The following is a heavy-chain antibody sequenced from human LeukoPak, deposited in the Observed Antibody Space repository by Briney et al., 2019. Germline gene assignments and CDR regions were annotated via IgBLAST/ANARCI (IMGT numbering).Heavy chain of an antibody. J-gene: IGHJ2*01. V-gene: IGHV4-4*07. D-gene: IGHD5-18*01. CDR1: GGSISSYH. CDR2: LGTSGSP. CDR3: ARTRDTALNYFDV. Sequence: SETLSLTCTVSGGSISSYHWSWIRQPAGKGLEWIGRLGTSGSPNYNPSLKSRVTMSVDTSKNQLSLKLSSVTGADTAVYYCARTRDTALNYFDVWGRGTLVTVSS.